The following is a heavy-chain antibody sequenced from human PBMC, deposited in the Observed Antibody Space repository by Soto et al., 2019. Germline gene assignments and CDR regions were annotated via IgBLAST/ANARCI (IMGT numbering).Heavy chain of an antibody. CDR3: GGGRETWRQRPYFDY. J-gene: IGHJ4*02. CDR1: GGSFSGYY. CDR2: IIHSGST. Sequence: SETLSLTCDAYGGSFSGYYSSWICHPPGRGLVGIGEIIHSGSTNYSPSLRSRVTISVDRSKRQFSLNLSSMTATATSVTYSGGGRETWRQRPYFDYWGQGTLVAVSS. V-gene: IGHV4-34*01.